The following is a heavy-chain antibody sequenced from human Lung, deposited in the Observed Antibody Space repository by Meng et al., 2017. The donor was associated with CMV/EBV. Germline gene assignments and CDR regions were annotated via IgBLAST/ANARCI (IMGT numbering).Heavy chain of an antibody. CDR2: ISSSGTTI. J-gene: IGHJ5*02. V-gene: IGHV3-48*03. CDR1: GFTFSSFE. Sequence: GSLRLXCAASGFTFSSFEMNWVRQAPGKGLDWVSYISSSGTTIYYADSVKGRFTISRDNAKNSLYLQMNSLRAEDTAVYYCSRGGGRYCSGGSCYRTGFDPWGQGXLVTVSS. CDR3: SRGGGRYCSGGSCYRTGFDP. D-gene: IGHD2-15*01.